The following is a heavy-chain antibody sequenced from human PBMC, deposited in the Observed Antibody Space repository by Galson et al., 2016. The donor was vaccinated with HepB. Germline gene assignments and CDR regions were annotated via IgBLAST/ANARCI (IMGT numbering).Heavy chain of an antibody. CDR2: ITFLFGRA. Sequence: SVKVSCKASGGSFVSYAISWVRQAPGQGLEWMGGITFLFGRAKYAQHLQGRVTITADEPANTVYMELSSLRSDDTAVYYCARDGYCGGDCYLDKSYNYHGMDVWGQGTTVTVSS. D-gene: IGHD2-21*02. CDR3: ARDGYCGGDCYLDKSYNYHGMDV. CDR1: GGSFVSYA. J-gene: IGHJ6*02. V-gene: IGHV1-69*13.